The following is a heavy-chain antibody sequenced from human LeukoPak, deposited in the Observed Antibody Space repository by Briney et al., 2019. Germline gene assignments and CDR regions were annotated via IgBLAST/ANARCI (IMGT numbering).Heavy chain of an antibody. J-gene: IGHJ3*02. D-gene: IGHD1-26*01. CDR1: GGTFSSYA. CDR2: IIPIFGTA. V-gene: IGHV1-69*06. Sequence: SVKVSCKASGGTFSSYAISWVRQAPGQGLEWMGGIIPIFGTANYAQKFQGRVTMTEDTSTDTAYMELSSLRSEDTAVYYCATGYSGSYPDAFDIWGQGTMVTVSS. CDR3: ATGYSGSYPDAFDI.